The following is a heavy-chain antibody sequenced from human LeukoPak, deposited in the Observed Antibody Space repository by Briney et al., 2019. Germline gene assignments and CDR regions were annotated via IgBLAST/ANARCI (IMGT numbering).Heavy chain of an antibody. CDR2: INHSGST. V-gene: IGHV4-34*01. CDR1: GGSFSGYY. D-gene: IGHD3-22*01. Sequence: SETLSLTCAVYGGSFSGYYWSWIRQPPGKGLEWIGEINHSGSTNYNPSLKSRVTISVDTSKNQFSLKLSSVTAADTAVYYCARGRGTYYDSSGYYHLDYWGQGTLVTVSS. CDR3: ARGRGTYYDSSGYYHLDY. J-gene: IGHJ4*02.